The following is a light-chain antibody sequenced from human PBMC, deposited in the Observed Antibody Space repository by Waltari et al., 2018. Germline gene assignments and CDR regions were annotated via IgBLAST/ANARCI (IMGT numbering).Light chain of an antibody. CDR1: QSLLHSDGNTY. CDR2: RVS. V-gene: IGKV2-29*02. Sequence: DIVLTQTPLSLPVTPGEPASISCRSSQSLLHSDGNTYLYWYLQKPGQPPRLLIYRVSNRFSGVPDSFSGSGSGTEFTLKISRVKAEDVRIYYCMQALQTPFTFGPGTKLDIK. J-gene: IGKJ3*01. CDR3: MQALQTPFT.